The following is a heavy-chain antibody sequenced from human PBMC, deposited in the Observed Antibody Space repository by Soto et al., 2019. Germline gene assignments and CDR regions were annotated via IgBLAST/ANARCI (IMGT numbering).Heavy chain of an antibody. D-gene: IGHD3-3*01. V-gene: IGHV3-33*01. J-gene: IGHJ4*02. Sequence: GGSLRLSCAASGFTFSSYGMHWVRQAPGKGLEWVAVIWYDGSNKYYADSVKGRFTISRDNSKNTLYLQMNSLRAEDTAVYYCARDQALRFLEWLLEFDYWGQGTLVTVSS. CDR1: GFTFSSYG. CDR3: ARDQALRFLEWLLEFDY. CDR2: IWYDGSNK.